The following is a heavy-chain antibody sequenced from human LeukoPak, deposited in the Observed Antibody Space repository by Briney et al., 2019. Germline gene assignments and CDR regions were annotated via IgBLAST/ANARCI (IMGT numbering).Heavy chain of an antibody. CDR3: ARDDTAMFDY. CDR2: ISYDGSNK. Sequence: GGSLRLSCAASGFTFSSYWMSWVRQAPGKGLEWVAVISYDGSNKYYADSVKGRFTISRDNSKNTLYLQMNSLRAEDTAVYYCARDDTAMFDYWGQGTLVTVSS. V-gene: IGHV3-30-3*01. CDR1: GFTFSSYW. D-gene: IGHD5-18*01. J-gene: IGHJ4*02.